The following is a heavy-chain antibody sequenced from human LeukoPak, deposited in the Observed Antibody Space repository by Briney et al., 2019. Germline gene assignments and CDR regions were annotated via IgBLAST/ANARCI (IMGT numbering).Heavy chain of an antibody. V-gene: IGHV4-34*01. J-gene: IGHJ4*02. Sequence: SETLSLTCAVYGGSFSGYYWSWIRQPPGKGLEWIGEINHSGSTNYNPSLKSRVTISVDTSKNQFSLKLSSVTAADTAVYYCARGSGIAVAPVGWGQGTLVIVST. CDR2: INHSGST. CDR1: GGSFSGYY. D-gene: IGHD6-19*01. CDR3: ARGSGIAVAPVG.